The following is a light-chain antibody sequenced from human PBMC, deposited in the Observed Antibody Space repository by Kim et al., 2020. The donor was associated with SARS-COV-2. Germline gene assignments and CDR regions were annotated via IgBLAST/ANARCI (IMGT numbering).Light chain of an antibody. V-gene: IGKV3-11*01. CDR3: QQRSNWPPWT. J-gene: IGKJ1*01. Sequence: PGERATLSCRASQSVSSYLAWYQQKPGEAPRLLIYDASNRATGIPARFSGSGSGTDFTLTISSLEPEDFAVYYCQQRSNWPPWTFGQGTKVDIK. CDR1: QSVSSY. CDR2: DAS.